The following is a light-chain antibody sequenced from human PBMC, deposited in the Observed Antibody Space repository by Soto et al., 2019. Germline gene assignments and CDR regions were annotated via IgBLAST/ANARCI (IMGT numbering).Light chain of an antibody. CDR2: DVS. CDR3: SSYTSSSTLYV. CDR1: SNDVGGYNY. V-gene: IGLV2-14*01. Sequence: QSALTQPASVSGSPGQSITISCTGTSNDVGGYNYVSWYQQHPGKAPKLIIYDVSNRPSGVSNRFSGSKSGNTASLTISGLQAEDEAEYYCSSYTSSSTLYVFGTGTKVTVL. J-gene: IGLJ1*01.